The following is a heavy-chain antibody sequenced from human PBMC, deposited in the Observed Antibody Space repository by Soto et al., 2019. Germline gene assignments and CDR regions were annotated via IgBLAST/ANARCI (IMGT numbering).Heavy chain of an antibody. J-gene: IGHJ4*02. CDR2: ISSSSSYI. D-gene: IGHD1-26*01. CDR3: ARDARWELLPYFDY. Sequence: EVQLVESGGGLVKPGGSLRLSCAASGFTFSSYSMNWVRQAPGKGLEWVSSISSSSSYIYYADSVKGRFTISRDNAKNSLYLQMNSLRAADTAVYYCARDARWELLPYFDYWGQGTLVTVSS. CDR1: GFTFSSYS. V-gene: IGHV3-21*01.